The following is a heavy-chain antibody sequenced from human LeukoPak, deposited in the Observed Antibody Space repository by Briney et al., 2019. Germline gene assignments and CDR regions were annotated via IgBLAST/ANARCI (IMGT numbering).Heavy chain of an antibody. D-gene: IGHD3-16*01. Sequence: PSETLSLTCTVSGGSISSSSYYWGWIRQPPGKGLEWIGSIYYSGSTYYNPSLKSRVTISVDTSKNQFSLKLRSVTAADTAVYYCAREGGWFDPWGQGTLVTVSS. J-gene: IGHJ5*02. CDR3: AREGGWFDP. V-gene: IGHV4-39*07. CDR2: IYYSGST. CDR1: GGSISSSSYY.